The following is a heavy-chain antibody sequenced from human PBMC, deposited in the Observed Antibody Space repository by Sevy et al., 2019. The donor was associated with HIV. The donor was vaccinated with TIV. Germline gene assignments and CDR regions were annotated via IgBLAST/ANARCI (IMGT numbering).Heavy chain of an antibody. CDR1: GLTFSSHA. V-gene: IGHV3-23*01. J-gene: IGHJ4*02. CDR3: AKVSMLHLWRGYIDS. CDR2: ISGSGETT. D-gene: IGHD2-2*01. Sequence: GGSLRLSFAASGLTFSSHAMSWVRQPPGRGLEWVSAISGSGETTSYADSVKGRFTISRDNSKNTLYLLMNGLRADDTAVYVCAKVSMLHLWRGYIDSWGQGTLVTVSS.